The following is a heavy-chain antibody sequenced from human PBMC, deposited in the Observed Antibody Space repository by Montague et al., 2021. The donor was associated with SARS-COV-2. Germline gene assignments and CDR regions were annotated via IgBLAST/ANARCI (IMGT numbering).Heavy chain of an antibody. Sequence: CAISGDSVSNNSATWNWIRQSPSRGLEWLGRTYYRSMWKSDYARSVKSRIAINPDTSKNQFSLQLSSVTPEDTALYYCVRGIEAAGSYDYWGRGTLVTVSS. CDR3: VRGIEAAGSYDY. D-gene: IGHD6-13*01. V-gene: IGHV6-1*01. CDR1: GDSVSNNSAT. CDR2: TYYRSMWKS. J-gene: IGHJ4*02.